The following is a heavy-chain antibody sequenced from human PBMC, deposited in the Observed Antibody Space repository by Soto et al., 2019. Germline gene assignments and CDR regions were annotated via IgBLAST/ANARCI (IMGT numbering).Heavy chain of an antibody. CDR3: ARDTGNKDYGDVGSYWAYAFDI. D-gene: IGHD4-17*01. CDR2: ISSNGGST. J-gene: IGHJ3*02. Sequence: GGSLRLSCAASGFTFSSYAMHWVRQAPGKGLEYVSAISSNGGSTYYANSVKGRFTISRDNSKNTLYFQMGSLGAEDMAVYYCARDTGNKDYGDVGSYWAYAFDIWGQGTMVTVSS. V-gene: IGHV3-64*01. CDR1: GFTFSSYA.